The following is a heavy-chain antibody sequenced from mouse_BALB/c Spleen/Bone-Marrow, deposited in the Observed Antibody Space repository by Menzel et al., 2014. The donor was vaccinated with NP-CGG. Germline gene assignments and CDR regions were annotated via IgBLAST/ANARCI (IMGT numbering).Heavy chain of an antibody. CDR1: GYSFTDYN. J-gene: IGHJ4*01. V-gene: IGHV1-39*01. CDR3: TRDGYYEGFYAMDY. CDR2: IDPYYGGT. D-gene: IGHD2-3*01. Sequence: EVQLQQSGPELEKPGASVKISCKASGYSFTDYNMNWVKQSNGKSLEWIGNIDPYYGGTSYNQKFKGKATLTVDKSSNTAYMQLKSLTPEDSAVYYCTRDGYYEGFYAMDYWGQGTSVTVSS.